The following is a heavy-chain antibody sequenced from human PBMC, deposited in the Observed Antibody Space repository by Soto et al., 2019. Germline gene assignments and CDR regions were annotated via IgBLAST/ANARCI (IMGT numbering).Heavy chain of an antibody. CDR3: AKVAWGPLYYFDY. CDR2: ISGSGGST. V-gene: IGHV3-23*01. CDR1: GCTFTSNA. Sequence: GGSLRLSCAASGCTFTSNAMRWVPQAPGKGLEWVSAISGSGGSTYYADSVKGRFTISRDNSKNTLYLQMNSLRAEDTAVYYCAKVAWGPLYYFDYWGQGTLVTVSS. J-gene: IGHJ4*02. D-gene: IGHD7-27*01.